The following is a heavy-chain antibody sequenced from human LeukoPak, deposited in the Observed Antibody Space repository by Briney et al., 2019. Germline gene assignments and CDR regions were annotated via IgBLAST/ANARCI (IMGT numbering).Heavy chain of an antibody. CDR2: IYYRGST. Sequence: SETLSLTCAVSGGSISSTSYYWGWIRQPPGKGLEWIGTIYYRGSTYYNPSLKSRVTISVDTSKNQFSLKLSSVTAADTAVYYCARHDSSGPYNAFDIWGQGTMVTVSS. J-gene: IGHJ3*02. V-gene: IGHV4-39*01. CDR3: ARHDSSGPYNAFDI. CDR1: GGSISSTSYY. D-gene: IGHD3-22*01.